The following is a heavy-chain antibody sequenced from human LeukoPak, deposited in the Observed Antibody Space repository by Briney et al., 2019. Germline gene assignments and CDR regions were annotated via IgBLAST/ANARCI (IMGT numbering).Heavy chain of an antibody. J-gene: IGHJ4*02. CDR2: IYSGGST. V-gene: IGHV3-53*01. D-gene: IGHD5-18*01. CDR1: GFTVSSNY. Sequence: PGGSLRLSCAASGFTVSSNYMSWVRQAPGKGLEWVSVIYSGGSTYYADSMKGRFTISRDNSKNTLYLQMNSLRAEDTAVYYCARGGRGYSYGPFDYWGQGTLVTVSS. CDR3: ARGGRGYSYGPFDY.